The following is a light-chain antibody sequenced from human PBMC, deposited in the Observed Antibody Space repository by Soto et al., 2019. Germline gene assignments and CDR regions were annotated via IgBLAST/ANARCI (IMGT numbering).Light chain of an antibody. CDR1: QSVSSY. CDR2: DAS. V-gene: IGKV3-11*01. CDR3: QPRSDWPLT. J-gene: IGKJ1*01. Sequence: EIVLTQSPATLSLSPGERATLSCRASQSVSSYFALYPQNPGHAPRLLIYDASSRATGIPARFSDRVSGTDFPLGISSLEPEAVAVYYRQPRSDWPLTFGQGNKVESK.